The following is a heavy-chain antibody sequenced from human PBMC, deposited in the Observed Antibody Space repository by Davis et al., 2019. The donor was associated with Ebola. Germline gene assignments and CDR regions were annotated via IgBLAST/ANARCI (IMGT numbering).Heavy chain of an antibody. CDR3: ARGLRFLEWLLMGHDAFDI. D-gene: IGHD3-3*01. CDR1: GYTFTSYD. V-gene: IGHV1-8*01. CDR2: MNPNSGNT. J-gene: IGHJ3*02. Sequence: AASVKVSCKASGYTFTSYDINWVRQATGQGLEWMRWMNPNSGNTGYAQKFQGRVTMTRNTSISTAYMELSSLRSEDTAVYYCARGLRFLEWLLMGHDAFDIWGQGTMVTVSS.